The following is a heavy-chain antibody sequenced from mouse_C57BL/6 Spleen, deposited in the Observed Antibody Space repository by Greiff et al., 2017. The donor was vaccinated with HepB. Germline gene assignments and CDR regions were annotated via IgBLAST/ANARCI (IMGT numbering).Heavy chain of an antibody. J-gene: IGHJ1*03. V-gene: IGHV3-5*01. D-gene: IGHD1-1*01. CDR1: GISITTGNYR. CDR3: ARESIPYYYGSSYWYFDV. Sequence: VQLKESGPGLVKPSQTVFLTCTVTGISITTGNYRWSWIRQFPGNKLEWIGYIYYSGTITYNPSPTSRTTITRDTPKNQFLLEMNSLTAEDTATYYCARESIPYYYGSSYWYFDVWGTGTTVTVSS. CDR2: IYYSGTI.